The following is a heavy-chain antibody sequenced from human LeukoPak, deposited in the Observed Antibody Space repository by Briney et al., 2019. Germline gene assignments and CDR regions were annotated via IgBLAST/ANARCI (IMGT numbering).Heavy chain of an antibody. CDR2: INHSGST. J-gene: IGHJ3*02. CDR1: GGSFSGYY. V-gene: IGHV4-34*01. D-gene: IGHD7-27*01. CDR3: ASPRLGGAFDI. Sequence: SETLSLTCAVYGGSFSGYYWSWIRQPPGKGLEWIGEINHSGSTNYNPALKRRVAISVDTSKNQFSLKLSSVTAADTAVYYCASPRLGGAFDIWGQGTMVTVSS.